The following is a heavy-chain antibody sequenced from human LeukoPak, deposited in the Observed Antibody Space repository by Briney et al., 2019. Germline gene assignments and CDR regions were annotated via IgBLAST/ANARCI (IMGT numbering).Heavy chain of an antibody. CDR2: INSDGSST. CDR3: AREGMIVVTFDY. D-gene: IGHD3-22*01. J-gene: IGHJ4*02. V-gene: IGHV3-74*01. CDR1: GFTFSSYW. Sequence: GGSLRLSCAASGFTFSSYWMHWVRQAPGKGLVWVSRINSDGSSTSYADSVKGRFTISRDNAKNALYLQMNSLRAEDTAVYYCAREGMIVVTFDYWGQGTLVTVSS.